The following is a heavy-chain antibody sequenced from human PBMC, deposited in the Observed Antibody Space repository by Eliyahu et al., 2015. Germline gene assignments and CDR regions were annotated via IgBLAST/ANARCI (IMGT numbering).Heavy chain of an antibody. CDR3: TTELTVRKGLTLRTNDY. J-gene: IGHJ4*02. D-gene: IGHD1-1*01. CDR1: GFTFSNAW. V-gene: IGHV3-15*01. CDR2: IKSKTDGGTT. Sequence: EVQLVESGGDLVKPGGSLRLSCAASGFTFSNAWMSWVRQAPGKGLEWVGRIKSKTDGGTTDYAAPVKDRFIISRDDSRNTLFLQMNSLKTEDTAVYYCTTELTVRKGLTLRTNDYWGQGTLVTVSS.